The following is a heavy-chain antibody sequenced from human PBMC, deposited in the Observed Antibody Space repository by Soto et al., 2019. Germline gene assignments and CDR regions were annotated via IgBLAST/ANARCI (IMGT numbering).Heavy chain of an antibody. D-gene: IGHD2-2*01. CDR3: AGGGGVVVPAATRSPYYYGMDV. J-gene: IGHJ6*02. CDR1: GGSISSYY. Sequence: PSETLSLTCTVSGGSISSYYWSWIRQPAGKGLEWIGRIYTSGSTNYNPSLKSRVTMSVDTSKNQFSLKLSSVTAADTAVYYCAGGGGVVVPAATRSPYYYGMDVWGQGTTVTVSS. V-gene: IGHV4-4*07. CDR2: IYTSGST.